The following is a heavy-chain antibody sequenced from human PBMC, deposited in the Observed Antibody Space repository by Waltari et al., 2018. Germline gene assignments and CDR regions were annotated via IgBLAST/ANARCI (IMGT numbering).Heavy chain of an antibody. J-gene: IGHJ5*02. CDR2: IYYSGST. CDR1: GGSISSSSYY. V-gene: IGHV4-39*07. CDR3: AIAAAGTGWFDP. Sequence: QLQLQESGPGLVKPSETLSLTCTVSGGSISSSSYYWGWIRQPPWKGLEWIGSIYYSGSTYYNPSLKSRVTISVDTSKNQFSLKLSSVTAADTAVYYCAIAAAGTGWFDPWGQGTLVTVSS. D-gene: IGHD6-13*01.